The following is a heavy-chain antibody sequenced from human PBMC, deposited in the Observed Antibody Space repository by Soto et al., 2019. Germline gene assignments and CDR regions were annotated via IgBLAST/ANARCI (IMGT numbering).Heavy chain of an antibody. Sequence: SETLSLTGTVSGASINGFYWSWIRKSAGKGLEWIGRIYATGTTDYNPSLKSRVMMSVDTSKKQFSLKLRSVTAADTAVYYCVRDGTKTLRDWFDPWGQGISVTVSS. V-gene: IGHV4-4*07. CDR2: IYATGTT. CDR1: GASINGFY. CDR3: VRDGTKTLRDWFDP. D-gene: IGHD1-1*01. J-gene: IGHJ5*02.